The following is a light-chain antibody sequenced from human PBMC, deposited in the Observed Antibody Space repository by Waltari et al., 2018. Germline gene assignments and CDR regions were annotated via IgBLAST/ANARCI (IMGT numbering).Light chain of an antibody. CDR3: QSYDSSLSGAWV. CDR1: SANIGAGYD. Sequence: QSVLTQPHSVSGAPGQRVTISCTGSSANIGAGYDEQWFQQLPGTAPKLLIYGNNNRPSGVPDRFSGSKSGTSASLAISGLQAEDEADYHCQSYDSSLSGAWVFGGGTKLTVL. V-gene: IGLV1-40*01. CDR2: GNN. J-gene: IGLJ3*02.